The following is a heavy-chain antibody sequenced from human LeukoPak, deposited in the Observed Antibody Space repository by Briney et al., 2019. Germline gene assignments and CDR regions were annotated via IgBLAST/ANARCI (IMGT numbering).Heavy chain of an antibody. V-gene: IGHV3-7*03. J-gene: IGHJ5*02. D-gene: IGHD3-9*01. CDR1: GLTFSSYW. Sequence: HPGGSLRLSCAASGLTFSSYWMSWVRQAPGKGLEWVANIKQDGSEKYYVDSVKGRFTISRDNAKNSLYLQMNSLRAEDTAVYYCARDYTGYFPWGQGTLVIVSS. CDR2: IKQDGSEK. CDR3: ARDYTGYFP.